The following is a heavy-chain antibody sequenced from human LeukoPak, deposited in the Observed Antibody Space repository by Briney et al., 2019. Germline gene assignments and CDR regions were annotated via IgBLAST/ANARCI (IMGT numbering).Heavy chain of an antibody. Sequence: SLWASCKTSVYTPRTYDINWLRQAASPGLKWRGWMNPNSANTGSAQKFHGRAAITRDTSTATAYLELSGLTSEDTAVYYCARAIRYQLLSDYWGQGTLVTVSS. CDR1: VYTPRTYD. CDR2: MNPNSANT. V-gene: IGHV1-8*02. J-gene: IGHJ4*02. CDR3: ARAIRYQLLSDY. D-gene: IGHD2-2*01.